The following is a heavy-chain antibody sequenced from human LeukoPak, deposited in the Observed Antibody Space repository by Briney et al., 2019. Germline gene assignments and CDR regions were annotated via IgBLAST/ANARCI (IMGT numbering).Heavy chain of an antibody. CDR3: ARDPYSYGQYYFDY. J-gene: IGHJ4*02. V-gene: IGHV3-11*04. CDR1: GFTFSDYY. Sequence: PGGSLRLSCAASGFTFSDYYMSWIRQAPGKGLEWVSYISSSSSTIYYADSVKGRFTISRDNAKNSLYLQMNSLRAEDTAVYYCARDPYSYGQYYFDYWGQGTLVTVSS. CDR2: ISSSSSTI. D-gene: IGHD5-18*01.